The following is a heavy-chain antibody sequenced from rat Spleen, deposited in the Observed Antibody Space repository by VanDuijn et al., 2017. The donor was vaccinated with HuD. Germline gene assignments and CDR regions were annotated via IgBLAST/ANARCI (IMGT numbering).Heavy chain of an antibody. J-gene: IGHJ2*01. V-gene: IGHV5-29*01. Sequence: EVQLVESDGGLVQPGRSLKLSCAASGFTFSDYYMAWVRQAPTKGLEWVATISYDGSSTYYRDSVKGRFTISRDNAKSTLYLQMNSLRSEDTATYYCTRGWGYWGQGVMVTVSS. CDR3: TRGWGY. CDR1: GFTFSDYY. CDR2: ISYDGSST.